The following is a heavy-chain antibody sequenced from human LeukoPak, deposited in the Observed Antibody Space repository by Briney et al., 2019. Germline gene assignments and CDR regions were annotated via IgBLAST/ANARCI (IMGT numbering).Heavy chain of an antibody. D-gene: IGHD4-17*01. Sequence: SETLSLTCTVSGGSISSYYWSWLRQPAGKGLEWIGRIYTSGSTNYNPSLKSRVTMSVDTSKNQFSLKLSSVTAADTAVYYCARGGVTVTTYGDAFDIWGQGTMVTVSS. CDR3: ARGGVTVTTYGDAFDI. CDR1: GGSISSYY. V-gene: IGHV4-4*07. J-gene: IGHJ3*02. CDR2: IYTSGST.